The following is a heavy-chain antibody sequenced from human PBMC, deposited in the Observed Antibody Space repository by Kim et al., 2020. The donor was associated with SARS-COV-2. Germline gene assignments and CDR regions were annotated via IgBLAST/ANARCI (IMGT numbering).Heavy chain of an antibody. V-gene: IGHV3-30*07. J-gene: IGHJ4*02. D-gene: IGHD1-7*01. Sequence: SVKGRFTISRDHSKKTLDLQMNSLRTEDTAVYYGARGAGTTFRYYFDYWGQGTLVSVSA. CDR3: ARGAGTTFRYYFDY.